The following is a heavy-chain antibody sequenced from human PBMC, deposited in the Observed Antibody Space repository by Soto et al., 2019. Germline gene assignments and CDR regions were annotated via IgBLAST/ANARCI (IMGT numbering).Heavy chain of an antibody. CDR1: GGSISSGGYY. CDR3: ARVFGFSGMCV. V-gene: IGHV4-31*03. CDR2: IYYSGST. J-gene: IGHJ6*02. D-gene: IGHD3-3*01. Sequence: QVQLQESGPGLVKPSQTLSLTCTVSGGSISSGGYYWSWIRQHPGKGLEWIGYIYYSGSTYYNPYLNSRVTISLDTSKTQFPLKLSSVTAADTAVYYCARVFGFSGMCVWGQGTTVTVSS.